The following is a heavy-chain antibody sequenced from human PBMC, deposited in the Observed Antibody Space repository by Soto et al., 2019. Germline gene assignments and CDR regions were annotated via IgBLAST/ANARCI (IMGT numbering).Heavy chain of an antibody. CDR3: ARDKRVVAAPYNWFDP. V-gene: IGHV4-4*02. CDR1: GGSISSSIW. D-gene: IGHD2-15*01. Sequence: PSETLSLTCAVSGGSISSSIWWSWVRQPPGKGLEWIGEIYHSGSTNYNPSLKSRVTISVDKSKDQFSLKLSSVTAADTAVYYCARDKRVVAAPYNWFDPWGQGTLVTVS. CDR2: IYHSGST. J-gene: IGHJ5*02.